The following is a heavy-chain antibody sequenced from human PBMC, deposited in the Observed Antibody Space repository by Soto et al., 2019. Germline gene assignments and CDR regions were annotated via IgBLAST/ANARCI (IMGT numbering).Heavy chain of an antibody. Sequence: GGSLRLSCAASGFTFSSYWMSWVRQAPGKGLEWVANIKQDGSEKYYVDSVKGRFTISRDNAKNSLYLQMNSLRAEDTAVYYCARDQRIAAAGCDYYYYYGIDVWGQGTTVTVSS. V-gene: IGHV3-7*01. CDR2: IKQDGSEK. CDR3: ARDQRIAAAGCDYYYYYGIDV. D-gene: IGHD6-13*01. J-gene: IGHJ6*02. CDR1: GFTFSSYW.